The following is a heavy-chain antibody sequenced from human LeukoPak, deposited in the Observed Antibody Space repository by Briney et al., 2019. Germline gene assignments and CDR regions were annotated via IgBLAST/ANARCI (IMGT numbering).Heavy chain of an antibody. CDR3: ARGAGWSLRWFDP. CDR2: TSHSGST. D-gene: IGHD6-19*01. CDR1: GDSMRSFY. J-gene: IGHJ5*02. Sequence: SETLSLTCTVSGDSMRSFYWSFIRQPPGKGLEWIGYTSHSGSTNYNPSLTSRVTMSVDTSKNRFSLNLISVTAADTAVYYCARGAGWSLRWFDPWGQGTLVTVSS. V-gene: IGHV4-59*01.